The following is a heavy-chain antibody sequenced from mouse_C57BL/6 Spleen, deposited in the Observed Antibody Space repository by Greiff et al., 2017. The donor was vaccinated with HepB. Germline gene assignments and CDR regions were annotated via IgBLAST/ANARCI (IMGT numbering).Heavy chain of an antibody. Sequence: VQLQQSGPELVKPGASVKISCKASGYSFTGYYMHWVKQSHGNILDWIGYIYPYNGVSSYNQKFKGKATLPVDKSSSTAYMELRSLTSEDSAVYYCARSVYYYGSSYRYYAMDYWGQGTSVTVSS. CDR3: ARSVYYYGSSYRYYAMDY. J-gene: IGHJ4*01. CDR1: GYSFTGYY. V-gene: IGHV1-31*01. CDR2: IYPYNGVS. D-gene: IGHD1-1*01.